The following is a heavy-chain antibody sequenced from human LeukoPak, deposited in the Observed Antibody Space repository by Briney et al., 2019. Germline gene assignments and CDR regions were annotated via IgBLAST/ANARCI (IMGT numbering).Heavy chain of an antibody. CDR3: AREAVGAPYYDYYMDV. CDR2: IRPNSGGT. CDR1: GYTFTGNN. D-gene: IGHD1-26*01. J-gene: IGHJ6*03. V-gene: IGHV1-2*02. Sequence: ASVKVSCKASGYTFTGNNMNWVRQAPQQPLEWMGWIRPNSGGTNYAQKFQGSVTMTRDTSISTAYMELSSLRSEDTAVYYCAREAVGAPYYDYYMDVWGKGTTVTVSS.